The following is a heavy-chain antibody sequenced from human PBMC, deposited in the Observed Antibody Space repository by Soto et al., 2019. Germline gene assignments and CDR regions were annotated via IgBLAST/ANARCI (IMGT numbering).Heavy chain of an antibody. V-gene: IGHV3-74*01. CDR1: GFTFSSYW. Sequence: PGGSLRLSCAASGFTFSSYWMHWVRQAPGKGLVWVSRINPGGSITAYADSVKGRFTISRDNAKNTLYLQMNSLRGDDTAVYYCARVPTGKYGVWNCWGQGTLVTVSS. CDR3: ARVPTGKYGVWNC. CDR2: INPGGSIT. D-gene: IGHD2-8*01. J-gene: IGHJ4*02.